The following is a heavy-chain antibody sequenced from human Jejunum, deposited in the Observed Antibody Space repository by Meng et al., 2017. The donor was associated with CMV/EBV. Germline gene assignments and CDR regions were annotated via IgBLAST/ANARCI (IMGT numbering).Heavy chain of an antibody. CDR1: FSTYA. J-gene: IGHJ6*02. CDR3: AKDSDSSTWYGNHYYGMDV. CDR2: ISVGGGT. V-gene: IGHV3-23*01. Sequence: FSTYAMSWVRQAPGKGLDWVSSISVGGGTSGADSVKGRFIISRDNSKNTLYLQMNSLRAEDTAVYYCAKDSDSSTWYGNHYYGMDVWGQGTTVTVSS. D-gene: IGHD6-13*01.